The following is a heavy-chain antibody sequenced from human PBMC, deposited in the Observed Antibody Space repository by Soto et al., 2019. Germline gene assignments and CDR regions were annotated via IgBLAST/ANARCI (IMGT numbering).Heavy chain of an antibody. J-gene: IGHJ3*02. Sequence: HGESLKISCKGSGYSVSNYWISWVRQMPGKGLEWMGMIDPSDSYTNYSPSFQGHVTISADKSITTAYLQWSSLKASDTAIYYCARLPSGSYFRIAFDIWGQGTMVTVSS. V-gene: IGHV5-10-1*01. D-gene: IGHD1-26*01. CDR2: IDPSDSYT. CDR3: ARLPSGSYFRIAFDI. CDR1: GYSVSNYW.